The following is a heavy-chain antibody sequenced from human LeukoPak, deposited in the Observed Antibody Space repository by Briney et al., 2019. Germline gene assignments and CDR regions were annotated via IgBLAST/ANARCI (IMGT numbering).Heavy chain of an antibody. V-gene: IGHV3-48*01. CDR1: GFTFSSYS. CDR3: ARDGYNWNPGWFDP. Sequence: GGSLRLSCAASGFTFSSYSMNWVRQAPGKGLEWVSYISSSSSTIYYADSVKGRFTISRDNAKNSLYLQMNSLRAEDTAVYYCARDGYNWNPGWFDPWGQGTLVTVSS. D-gene: IGHD1-20*01. CDR2: ISSSSSTI. J-gene: IGHJ5*02.